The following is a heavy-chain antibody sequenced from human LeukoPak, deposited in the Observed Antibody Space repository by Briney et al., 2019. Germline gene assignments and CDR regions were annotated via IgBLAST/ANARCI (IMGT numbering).Heavy chain of an antibody. V-gene: IGHV4-34*01. CDR1: GGSFSGYY. D-gene: IGHD2-15*01. CDR2: INHSGST. Sequence: SETLSLTCAVYGGSFSGYYWSWIRQPPGKGLERIGEINHSGSTNYNPSLKSRVTISVDTSKNQFSLKLSSVTAADTAVYYCARHRYCSGGSCYSGRYSYGLTYYYYYMDVWGKGTTVTISS. J-gene: IGHJ6*03. CDR3: ARHRYCSGGSCYSGRYSYGLTYYYYYMDV.